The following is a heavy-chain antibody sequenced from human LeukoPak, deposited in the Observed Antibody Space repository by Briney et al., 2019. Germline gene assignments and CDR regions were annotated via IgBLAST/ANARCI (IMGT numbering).Heavy chain of an antibody. CDR1: GYTFTSYY. Sequence: GASVKVSCKASGYTFTSYYIHWVRQAPGQGLEWMGLINPSGGSTNYAQKLQGRVTMTTDTSTSTAYMELRSLRSDDTAVYYCARDRDYYDSSGYLDAFDIWGQGTMVTVSS. D-gene: IGHD3-22*01. CDR3: ARDRDYYDSSGYLDAFDI. J-gene: IGHJ3*02. CDR2: INPSGGST. V-gene: IGHV1-46*01.